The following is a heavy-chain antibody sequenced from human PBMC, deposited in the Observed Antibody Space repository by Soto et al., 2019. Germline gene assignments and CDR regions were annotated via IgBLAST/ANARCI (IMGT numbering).Heavy chain of an antibody. J-gene: IGHJ4*02. Sequence: QVQLQQWGAGLLKPSETLSLTCAVYGGSFSGYYWSWIRQRPGKGLEWFGEINHSGSTNYNPSLKSRVTISVDTSKNQFSLKLSSVTAADTAVYYCAKSPPGIAAAGSGLYDYWGQGTLVTVSS. CDR2: INHSGST. CDR1: GGSFSGYY. CDR3: AKSPPGIAAAGSGLYDY. V-gene: IGHV4-34*01. D-gene: IGHD6-13*01.